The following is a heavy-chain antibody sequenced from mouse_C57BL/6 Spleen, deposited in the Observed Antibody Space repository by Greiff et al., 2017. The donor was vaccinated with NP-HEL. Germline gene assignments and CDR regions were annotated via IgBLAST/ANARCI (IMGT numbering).Heavy chain of an antibody. V-gene: IGHV3-1*01. CDR2: ISYSGST. CDR1: GYSITSGYD. Sequence: DVKLQESGPGMVKPSQSLSLTCTVTGYSITSGYDWHWIRHFPGNKLEWMGYISYSGSTNYNPSLKSRISITHDTSKNHFFLKLNSVTTEDTATYYCARGEFYWYFDVWGTGTTVTVSS. CDR3: ARGEFYWYFDV. J-gene: IGHJ1*03.